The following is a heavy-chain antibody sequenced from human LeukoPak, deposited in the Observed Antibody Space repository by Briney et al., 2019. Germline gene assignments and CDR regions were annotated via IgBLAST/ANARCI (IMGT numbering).Heavy chain of an antibody. CDR1: GGSISSYY. V-gene: IGHV4-59*12. CDR3: ATDCSGGSCPFDY. J-gene: IGHJ4*02. Sequence: SETLSLTCTVSGGSISSYYWSWIRQPPGKGLEWIGYIYYSGSTNYNPSLKSRVTISVDTSKNQFSLKLSSVTAADTAVYYCATDCSGGSCPFDYWGQGTLVTVSS. CDR2: IYYSGST. D-gene: IGHD2-15*01.